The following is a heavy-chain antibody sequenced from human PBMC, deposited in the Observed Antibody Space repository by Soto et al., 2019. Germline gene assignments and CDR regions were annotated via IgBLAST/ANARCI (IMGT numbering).Heavy chain of an antibody. CDR1: GFAFGDSA. CDR2: ISWNSGAK. Sequence: QSGGSLRLSCAGSGFAFGDSAMHWVRQAPGKGLEWVAGISWNSGAKGYADSVKGRFTISRDNAKKSLYLQMNTLRPEDTALYYCAKAPYAGYFYYFDSWGQGTLVTVSS. V-gene: IGHV3-9*01. D-gene: IGHD5-12*01. J-gene: IGHJ4*02. CDR3: AKAPYAGYFYYFDS.